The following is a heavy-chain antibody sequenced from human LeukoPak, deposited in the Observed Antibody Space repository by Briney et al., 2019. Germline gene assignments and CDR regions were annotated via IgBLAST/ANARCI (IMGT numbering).Heavy chain of an antibody. J-gene: IGHJ6*02. CDR2: IYPGDSDT. V-gene: IGHV5-51*01. Sequence: GESLKISCKGSGYSFTSYWIGWVRQMPGKGLEWMGIIYPGDSDTRYSPSFQGQVTISADKSISTAYLQWSSLKASDTAMYYCTRSELEGSAYYYFAMDVWGQGTTVTVSS. CDR3: TRSELEGSAYYYFAMDV. D-gene: IGHD3-3*01. CDR1: GYSFTSYW.